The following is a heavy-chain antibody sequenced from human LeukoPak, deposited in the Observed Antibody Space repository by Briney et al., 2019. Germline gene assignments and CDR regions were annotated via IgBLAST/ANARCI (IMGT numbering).Heavy chain of an antibody. CDR3: ASIASPDDFWSGYQAEYFQH. J-gene: IGHJ1*01. Sequence: PGGSLRLSCAASGFTFSSYSMNWVRQAPGKGLEWVSSISSSSSYIYYADSVKGRFTISRDNAKNSLYLQMNSLRAEDTAVYYCASIASPDDFWSGYQAEYFQHWGQGTLVTVSS. CDR1: GFTFSSYS. V-gene: IGHV3-21*01. D-gene: IGHD3-3*01. CDR2: ISSSSSYI.